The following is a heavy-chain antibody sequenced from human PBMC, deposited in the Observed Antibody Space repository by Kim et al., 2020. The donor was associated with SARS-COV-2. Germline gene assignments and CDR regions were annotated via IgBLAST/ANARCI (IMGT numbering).Heavy chain of an antibody. CDR2: IKSKTDGGTT. D-gene: IGHD2-2*01. J-gene: IGHJ6*02. Sequence: GGSLRLSCAASGFTFSNAWMSWVRQAPGKGLEWVGRIKSKTDGGTTDYAAPVKGRFTISRDDSKNTLYLQMNSLKTEDTAVYYCTTLPAADRYYYYGMDVWGQGTTVTVSS. CDR3: TTLPAADRYYYYGMDV. V-gene: IGHV3-15*01. CDR1: GFTFSNAW.